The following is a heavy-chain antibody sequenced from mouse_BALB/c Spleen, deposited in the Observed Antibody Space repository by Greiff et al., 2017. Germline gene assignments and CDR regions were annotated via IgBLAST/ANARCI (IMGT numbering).Heavy chain of an antibody. J-gene: IGHJ4*01. CDR1: GYSITSDYA. CDR3: AREGEGYAMDY. CDR2: ISYSGST. V-gene: IGHV3-2*02. Sequence: DVKLQESGPGLVKPSQSLSLTCTVTGYSITSDYAWNWIRQFPGNKLEWMGYISYSGSTSYNPSLKSRISITRDTSKNQFFLQLNSVTTEDTATYYCAREGEGYAMDYWGQGTSVTVSS.